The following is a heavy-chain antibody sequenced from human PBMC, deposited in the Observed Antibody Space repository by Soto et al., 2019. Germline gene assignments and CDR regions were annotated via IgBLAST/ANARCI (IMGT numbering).Heavy chain of an antibody. Sequence: QVQLQESGPGLVKPSQTLSLTCTVSGGSISSGGYYWSWIRQHPGKGLEWIGYIYYSGSNYYNPSLKSRVTISVDTSKNHFSLKLSSVTAADTAVYYCAGAVYGDYYMLGGMDVWGQGTTVTVSS. D-gene: IGHD4-17*01. J-gene: IGHJ6*02. CDR1: GGSISSGGYY. V-gene: IGHV4-31*03. CDR2: IYYSGSN. CDR3: AGAVYGDYYMLGGMDV.